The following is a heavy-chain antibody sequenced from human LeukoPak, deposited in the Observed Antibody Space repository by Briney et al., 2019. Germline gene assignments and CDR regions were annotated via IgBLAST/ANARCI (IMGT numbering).Heavy chain of an antibody. D-gene: IGHD3-22*01. CDR3: ARDGHSQDYYDSSGQNWFDP. CDR2: ISAYNGNT. Sequence: GASVKVSCKASGYTFTSYGISWVRQAPGQGLGWMGWISAYNGNTNYAQKLQGRVTMTTDTSTSTAYMELRSLRSDDTAVYYCARDGHSQDYYDSSGQNWFDPWGQGTLVTVSS. J-gene: IGHJ5*02. CDR1: GYTFTSYG. V-gene: IGHV1-18*01.